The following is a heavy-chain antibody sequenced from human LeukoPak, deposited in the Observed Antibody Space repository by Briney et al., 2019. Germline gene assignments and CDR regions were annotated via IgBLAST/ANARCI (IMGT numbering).Heavy chain of an antibody. CDR1: GFTFSSYA. J-gene: IGHJ4*02. D-gene: IGHD4/OR15-4a*01. CDR3: ATEYYGAYNY. Sequence: GGSLRLSCAASGFTFSSYAMSWVRQAPGKGLEWVSAISGSGGSTYYADSVKGRFTISRDNSKNTLYLQMNSLKTEDIAVYFCATEYYGAYNYWGQGTLVTVSS. CDR2: ISGSGGST. V-gene: IGHV3-23*01.